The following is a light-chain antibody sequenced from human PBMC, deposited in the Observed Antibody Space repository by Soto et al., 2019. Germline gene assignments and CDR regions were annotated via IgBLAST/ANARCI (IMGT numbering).Light chain of an antibody. Sequence: QSALTQPASVSGSPGQSITISCTGASSDVGILNPVSWYQHHPGTAPKLMIYDGSKRPSGVSNRFSGSRSGNTASLTISGLQAEDEADYYCCSYAGSATWVFGGGTKLTVL. CDR2: DGS. J-gene: IGLJ2*01. V-gene: IGLV2-23*01. CDR3: CSYAGSATWV. CDR1: SSDVGILNP.